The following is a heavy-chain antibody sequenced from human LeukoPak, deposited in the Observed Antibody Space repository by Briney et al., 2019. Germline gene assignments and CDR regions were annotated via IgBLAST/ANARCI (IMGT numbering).Heavy chain of an antibody. Sequence: ASVRVSCKASGYSFTAYYIHWVRQAPGQGLEWMGWINPNSGGTHYAQKFQGRVTMTRDTPISTAYMDLSRLTSDDTAVYYCARDGGRGWEFDYWGERTVATVSS. CDR2: INPNSGGT. J-gene: IGHJ4*02. CDR3: ARDGGRGWEFDY. V-gene: IGHV1-2*02. D-gene: IGHD6-19*01. CDR1: GYSFTAYY.